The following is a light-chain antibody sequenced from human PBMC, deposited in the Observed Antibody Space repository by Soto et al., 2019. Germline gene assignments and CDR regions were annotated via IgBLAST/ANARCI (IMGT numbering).Light chain of an antibody. CDR2: GAT. CDR3: QQYNDWPRT. Sequence: EIVMTQSPATLSVSPGERATLSCRASQSVSSNLAWYQRTPGQAPRLLIYGATTRATGVAARFSGSGSGTEFILTISSLQSEDFAVYYCQQYNDWPRTFGQGTKVEIK. V-gene: IGKV3-15*01. CDR1: QSVSSN. J-gene: IGKJ1*01.